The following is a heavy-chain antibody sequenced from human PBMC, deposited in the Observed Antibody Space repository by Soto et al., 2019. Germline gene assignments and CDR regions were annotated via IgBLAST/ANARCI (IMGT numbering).Heavy chain of an antibody. CDR3: TSSKGSFSHY. CDR1: GFTFSASA. V-gene: IGHV3-73*01. CDR2: IRSKTNNYAT. D-gene: IGHD2-15*01. J-gene: IGHJ4*02. Sequence: PGGSLRLSCVASGFTFSASAMHWVRQASGKGLEWVGRIRSKTNNYATAYAASVEGRFTISRDDSKNTAYLQMNSLKTEDTAVYYCTSSKGSFSHYWGLGTLVTVSS.